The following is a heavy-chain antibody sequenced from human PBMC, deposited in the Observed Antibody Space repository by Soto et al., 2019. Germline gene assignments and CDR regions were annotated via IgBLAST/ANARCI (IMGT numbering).Heavy chain of an antibody. CDR2: MNPNTGNT. D-gene: IGHD2-15*01. Sequence: ASVKVSCKTSGYTFTSYDVNWVRQATGQGLEWMGWMNPNTGNTGYAQKFQGRVTMTRSTSMSTAYMELRGLTSEDTAVYYCALYCSGGSCYFYGDSDYWGQGTLVTVSS. V-gene: IGHV1-8*01. CDR3: ALYCSGGSCYFYGDSDY. J-gene: IGHJ4*02. CDR1: GYTFTSYD.